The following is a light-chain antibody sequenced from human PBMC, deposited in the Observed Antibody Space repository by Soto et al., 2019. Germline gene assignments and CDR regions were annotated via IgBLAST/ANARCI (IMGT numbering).Light chain of an antibody. V-gene: IGKV3-20*01. Sequence: EIVLTQSPGTLSLSPGERATLSCRASQSVSSSSLAWYQQRRGQAPRLLIHDASSRATGIPDRFSGSGSGTDFTLTISRLEPEDCAVYYCQQYGGSPRTFGQGTKVEVK. CDR3: QQYGGSPRT. CDR1: QSVSSSS. CDR2: DAS. J-gene: IGKJ1*01.